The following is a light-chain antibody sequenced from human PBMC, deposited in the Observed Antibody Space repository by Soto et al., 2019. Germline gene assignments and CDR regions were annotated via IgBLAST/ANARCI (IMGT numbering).Light chain of an antibody. J-gene: IGKJ1*01. V-gene: IGKV3-15*01. CDR2: GAS. CDR1: ESVGGN. CDR3: QQYDNWPRT. Sequence: EVVMTQAPATLSVSPGERATLACRASESVGGNLAWYLQKPGQAPRLLIYGASTRETGIPARFSGSGAGSGCTLTISSLQSEDVDFDPCQQYDNWPRTFGQGTKVDI.